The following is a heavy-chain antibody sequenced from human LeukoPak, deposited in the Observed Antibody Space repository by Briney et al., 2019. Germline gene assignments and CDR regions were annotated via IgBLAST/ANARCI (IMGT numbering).Heavy chain of an antibody. CDR3: ARPGTLWAYYFDY. Sequence: GGSLRLSCAASGFTFSDYYMSWVRQAPGKGLEWVSYISSSGSTIYYADSVKGRFTISRDNAKNSLYLQMNSLRAEDTAVYYCARPGTLWAYYFDYWGQGTLVTVSS. J-gene: IGHJ4*02. CDR1: GFTFSDYY. D-gene: IGHD2-21*01. CDR2: ISSSGSTI. V-gene: IGHV3-11*04.